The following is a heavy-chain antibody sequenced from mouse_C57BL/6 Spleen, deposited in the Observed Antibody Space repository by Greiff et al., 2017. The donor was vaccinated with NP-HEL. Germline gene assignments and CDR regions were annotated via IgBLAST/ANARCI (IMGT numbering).Heavy chain of an antibody. Sequence: EVHLVESGEGLVKPGGSLKLSCAASGFTFSSYAMSWVRQTPEKRLEWVAYISSGGDYIYYADTVKGRFTISRDNARNTLYLQMSSLKSEDTAMYYCTRDRSGTVVAPHFDYWGQGTTLTVSS. CDR2: ISSGGDYI. V-gene: IGHV5-9-1*02. CDR1: GFTFSSYA. D-gene: IGHD1-1*01. CDR3: TRDRSGTVVAPHFDY. J-gene: IGHJ2*01.